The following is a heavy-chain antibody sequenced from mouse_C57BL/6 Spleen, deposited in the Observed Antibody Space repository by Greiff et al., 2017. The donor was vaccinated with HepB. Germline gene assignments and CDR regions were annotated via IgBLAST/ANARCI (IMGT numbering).Heavy chain of an antibody. V-gene: IGHV1-7*01. Sequence: LEESGAELAKPGASVKLSCKASGYTFTSYWMHWVKQRPGQGLEWIGYINPSSGYTKYNQKFKDKATLTADKSSSTAYMQLSSLTYEDSAVYYCARTLPTTVVAPHAMDYWGQGTSVTVSS. CDR3: ARTLPTTVVAPHAMDY. CDR2: INPSSGYT. D-gene: IGHD1-1*01. CDR1: GYTFTSYW. J-gene: IGHJ4*01.